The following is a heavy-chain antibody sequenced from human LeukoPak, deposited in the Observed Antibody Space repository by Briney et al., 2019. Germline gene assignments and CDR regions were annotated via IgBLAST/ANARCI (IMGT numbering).Heavy chain of an antibody. CDR1: GFTFSSYE. CDR3: AKDIDAMVTTAFDY. CDR2: ISIDGDTI. V-gene: IGHV3-48*03. J-gene: IGHJ4*02. D-gene: IGHD4-17*01. Sequence: GGSLRLSCAASGFTFSSYEMNWVRQAPGKGLEWISYISIDGDTIYYADSVKGRFTISRDNAENSLYLQMNSLRAEDTALYYCAKDIDAMVTTAFDYWGQGTLVTVSS.